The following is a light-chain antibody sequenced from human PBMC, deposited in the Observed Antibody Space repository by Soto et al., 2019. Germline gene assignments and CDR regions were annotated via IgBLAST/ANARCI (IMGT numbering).Light chain of an antibody. J-gene: IGLJ2*01. Sequence: QLVLTQSPSASASLGASVKLTCTLSSGHRSYAIAWHQQQPEKGPRYLMKLNNDGSHTKGDGIPDRFSGSSSGAERYLTISSLQSEDEADYYCQTWGTGIQVFGGGTQLTVL. CDR3: QTWGTGIQV. V-gene: IGLV4-69*01. CDR1: SGHRSYA. CDR2: LNNDGSH.